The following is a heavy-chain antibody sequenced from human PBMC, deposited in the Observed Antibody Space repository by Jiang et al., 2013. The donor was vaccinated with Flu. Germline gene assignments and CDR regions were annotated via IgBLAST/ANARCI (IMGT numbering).Heavy chain of an antibody. Sequence: SAVSITGISTYYAHSVKGRFTISRDNSKNTLFLQMNSLRAEDTAVYYCARHRPPPDGSSGYQEDAFDIWGQGTMVTVSA. V-gene: IGHV3-23*01. CDR3: ARHRPPPDGSSGYQEDAFDI. J-gene: IGHJ3*02. D-gene: IGHD3-22*01. CDR2: VSITGIST.